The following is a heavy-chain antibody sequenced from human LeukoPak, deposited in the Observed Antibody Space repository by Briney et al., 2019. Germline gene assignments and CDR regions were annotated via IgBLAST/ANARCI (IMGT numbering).Heavy chain of an antibody. CDR1: GFTFSSYS. CDR3: ARGDVTTRWFDP. D-gene: IGHD4-11*01. V-gene: IGHV3-21*01. J-gene: IGHJ5*02. CDR2: ISSSSSYI. Sequence: GGSLRLSCAASGFTFSSYSMNWVRQAPGKGLEWVSSISSSSSYIYYVDSVKGRFTISRDNAKNSLYLQMNSLRAEDTAVYYCARGDVTTRWFDPWGQGTLVTVSS.